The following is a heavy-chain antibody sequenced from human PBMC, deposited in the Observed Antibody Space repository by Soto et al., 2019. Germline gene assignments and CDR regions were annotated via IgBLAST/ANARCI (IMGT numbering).Heavy chain of an antibody. D-gene: IGHD6-19*01. V-gene: IGHV3-23*01. Sequence: GGALSSSAAHHGFPFRTETPNWVRQAAGKGREWVSAISSRGGSTYYADSVKGRFTISRDNSKNTLYLQMNSLRAEDTAVYYCAKAVAGTDFDYWRQGTLVTVSS. CDR3: AKAVAGTDFDY. CDR1: GFPFRTET. J-gene: IGHJ4*02. CDR2: ISSRGGST.